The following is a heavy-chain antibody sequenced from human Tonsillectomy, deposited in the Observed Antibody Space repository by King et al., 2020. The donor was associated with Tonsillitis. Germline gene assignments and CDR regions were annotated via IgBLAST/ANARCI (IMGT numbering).Heavy chain of an antibody. Sequence: QLQESGPGLVKPSETLSLTCIVSGGSISSDYWSWFRQPPGKGLAGIGYIYYSGSTNYNPSLKSRVTIPVETSKNQFSLKFSSMPAADTAVYYCAGVLSMVRGAYFDFWGQGTLVTVSS. J-gene: IGHJ4*02. CDR2: IYYSGST. CDR1: GGSISSDY. V-gene: IGHV4-59*01. CDR3: AGVLSMVRGAYFDF. D-gene: IGHD3-10*01.